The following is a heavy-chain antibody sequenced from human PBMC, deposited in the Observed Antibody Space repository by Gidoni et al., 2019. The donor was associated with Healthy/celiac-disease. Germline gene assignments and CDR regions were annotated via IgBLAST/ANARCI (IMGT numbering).Heavy chain of an antibody. CDR1: GSTFIRSG. J-gene: IGHJ4*02. D-gene: IGHD3-10*01. CDR2: ISYDGSNK. CDR3: AKDFGDDVVRGVISDLFDY. V-gene: IGHV3-30*18. Sequence: QGQPVESGGGVVQPARSLRLSCAAAGSTFIRSGMRWVRQAPGKGLEWVAIISYDGSNKYYADSVKGRFTISRDKSKNTLYLQMNSLRAEDTAVYYCAKDFGDDVVRGVISDLFDYWGQGTLVTVSS.